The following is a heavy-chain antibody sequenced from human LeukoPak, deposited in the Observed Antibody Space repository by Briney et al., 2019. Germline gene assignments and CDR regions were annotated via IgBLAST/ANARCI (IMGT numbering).Heavy chain of an antibody. CDR2: INWNGGST. CDR1: GLTFDDYG. J-gene: IGHJ4*02. CDR3: ARDCTNGVCSNFDY. D-gene: IGHD2-8*01. V-gene: IGHV3-20*04. Sequence: GGSLRLSCAASGLTFDDYGMSWVRQAPGKGLEWVSGINWNGGSTGYADSVKGRFTTSRDNAKNSLYLQMNSLRAEDTALYYCARDCTNGVCSNFDYWGQGTLVTVSS.